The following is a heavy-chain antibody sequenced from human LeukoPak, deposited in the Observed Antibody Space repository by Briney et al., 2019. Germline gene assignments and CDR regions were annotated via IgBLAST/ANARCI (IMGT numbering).Heavy chain of an antibody. CDR3: VTEPGYCTGGRCYGGWFDP. D-gene: IGHD2-15*01. V-gene: IGHV4-34*01. CDR2: INHSGNT. Sequence: SETLSLTCAVYGGSFSGYYWSWIRQAPGKGLEWIGEINHSGNTNYNPSLKSRVTISLDTSKNQFSLKLNSVTAADSAVYYCVTEPGYCTGGRCYGGWFDPWGQGTLVTVSS. J-gene: IGHJ5*02. CDR1: GGSFSGYY.